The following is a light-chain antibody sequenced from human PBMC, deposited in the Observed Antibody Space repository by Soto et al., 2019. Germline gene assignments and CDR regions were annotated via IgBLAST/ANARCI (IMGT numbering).Light chain of an antibody. Sequence: QSVLTQPPSASGTPGQRVTISCSGSSSNIGSNTVNWYQQLPGTAPKLLIYSHNPRPSGVPDRFSGSQSGTSASLAISGIQSEYEADYYCAEWDDSLNGYVFGTGTKLTVL. CDR2: SHN. CDR3: AEWDDSLNGYV. V-gene: IGLV1-44*01. J-gene: IGLJ1*01. CDR1: SSNIGSNT.